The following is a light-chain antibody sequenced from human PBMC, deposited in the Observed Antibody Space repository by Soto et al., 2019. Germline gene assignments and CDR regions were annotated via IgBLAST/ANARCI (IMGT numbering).Light chain of an antibody. CDR3: QQLNTFPVT. CDR2: ASS. Sequence: DIQLTQSPSFLSASVGDRVTISCRASQGISSYLAWYQQTPGKAPKLLIYASSTLQSGVQSRFSGSGSGTEFTLTICSLQPVDFATYYCQQLNTFPVTFGQGTRLEIK. V-gene: IGKV1-9*01. J-gene: IGKJ5*01. CDR1: QGISSY.